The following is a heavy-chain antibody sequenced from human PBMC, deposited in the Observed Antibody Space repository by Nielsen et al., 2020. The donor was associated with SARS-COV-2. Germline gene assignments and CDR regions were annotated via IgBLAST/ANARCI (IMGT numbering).Heavy chain of an antibody. J-gene: IGHJ3*02. CDR2: IDPSDSYT. Sequence: GESLKISCKGSGYSFTSYWISWVRQMPGKGLEWMGRIDPSDSYTNYSPSFQGHVTISADKSISTAYLQWSSLKASDTAMYYCARRIAAAGTGYHDAFDIWGQGTMVTVSS. CDR3: ARRIAAAGTGYHDAFDI. V-gene: IGHV5-10-1*01. CDR1: GYSFTSYW. D-gene: IGHD6-13*01.